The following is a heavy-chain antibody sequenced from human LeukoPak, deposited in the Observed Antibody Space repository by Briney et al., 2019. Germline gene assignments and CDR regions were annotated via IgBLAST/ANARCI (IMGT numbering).Heavy chain of an antibody. V-gene: IGHV4-61*01. CDR3: VRGGPENDNWRYYVDF. D-gene: IGHD1-1*01. J-gene: IGHJ4*02. CDR2: ISYSGST. Sequence: SETLSLTCTVSGDSINSINKYYWSWIRQSPGKGLKWIGYISYSGSTNYNPSLKSRVTISVDTSKNQFSLKMTSVTAADTAVYYCVRGGPENDNWRYYVDFWGQGSLVTVSS. CDR1: GDSINSINKYY.